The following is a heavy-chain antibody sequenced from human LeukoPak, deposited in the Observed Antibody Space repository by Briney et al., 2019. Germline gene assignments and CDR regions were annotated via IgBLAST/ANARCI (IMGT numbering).Heavy chain of an antibody. V-gene: IGHV4-4*07. CDR1: GGSITTYY. CDR3: ARSLPGCSGGSCYAWYFDL. D-gene: IGHD2-15*01. Sequence: SETLSLTCTVSGGSITTYYWSWIRQSAGKGLEWIGRINTSGSTNYKPSLKSRVTISVDKSKNQFSLKLSSVTAADTAVYYCARSLPGCSGGSCYAWYFDLWGRGTLVTVSS. CDR2: INTSGST. J-gene: IGHJ2*01.